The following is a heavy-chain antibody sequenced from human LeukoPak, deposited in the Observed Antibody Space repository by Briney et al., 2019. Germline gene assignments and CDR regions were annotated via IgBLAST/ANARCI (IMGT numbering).Heavy chain of an antibody. CDR1: GFTFSDHY. Sequence: GGSLRLSCAASGFTFSDHYMDWVRQAPGKGLEWVGRTRNKANSYTTEYAASVKGRFTISRDDSKNSLYLQMNSLKTEDTAVYYCAREGKRITMVRGVITPRGYYYMDVWGKGTTVTVSS. CDR2: TRNKANSYTT. J-gene: IGHJ6*03. V-gene: IGHV3-72*01. D-gene: IGHD3-10*01. CDR3: AREGKRITMVRGVITPRGYYYMDV.